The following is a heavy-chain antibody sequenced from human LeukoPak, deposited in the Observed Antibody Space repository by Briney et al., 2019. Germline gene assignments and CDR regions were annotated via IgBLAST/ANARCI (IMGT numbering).Heavy chain of an antibody. J-gene: IGHJ3*02. CDR2: IYYSGST. CDR3: ARDPIQHAFDI. CDR1: GGSISSYY. V-gene: IGHV4-59*12. Sequence: KPSETLSLTCTVSGGSISSYYWSWIRQPPGKGLEWIGYIYYSGSTNYNPSLKSRVTISVDTSKNQFSLKLSSVTAADTAVYYCARDPIQHAFDIWGQGTMVTVSS. D-gene: IGHD1-1*01.